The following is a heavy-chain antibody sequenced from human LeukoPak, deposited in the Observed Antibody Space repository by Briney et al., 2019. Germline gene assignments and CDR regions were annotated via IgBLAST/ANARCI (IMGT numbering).Heavy chain of an antibody. CDR1: GFTFSSYG. CDR2: TSGSGGST. J-gene: IGHJ5*02. V-gene: IGHV3-23*01. CDR3: AKDPITMVRGVTLNWFDP. Sequence: GGSLRLSCVASGFTFSSYGMSWVRQAPGKGLEWVSATSGSGGSTYYADSVKGRFTISRDNSKNTLYLQMNSLRAEDTAVYYCAKDPITMVRGVTLNWFDPWGQGTLVTVSS. D-gene: IGHD3-10*01.